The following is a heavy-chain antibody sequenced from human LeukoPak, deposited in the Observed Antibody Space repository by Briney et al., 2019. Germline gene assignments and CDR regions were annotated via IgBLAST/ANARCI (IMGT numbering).Heavy chain of an antibody. CDR1: GGSISSSSYY. D-gene: IGHD2-21*02. V-gene: IGHV4-39*07. Sequence: PSETLSLTCTVSGGSISSSSYYWGWIRQPPGKGLEWIGEINHSGSTNYNPSLKSRVTISVDTSKNQFSLKLSSVTAADTAVYYCAIAYCGGDCHSGPYNWFDPWGQGTLVTVSS. J-gene: IGHJ5*02. CDR3: AIAYCGGDCHSGPYNWFDP. CDR2: INHSGST.